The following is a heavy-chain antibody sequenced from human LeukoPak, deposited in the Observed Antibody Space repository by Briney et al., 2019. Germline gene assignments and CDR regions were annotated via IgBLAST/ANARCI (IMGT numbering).Heavy chain of an antibody. CDR2: ISSNGGST. CDR1: GFTFSSYA. V-gene: IGHV3-64D*06. Sequence: GGSLRLSCSASGFTFSSYAMPWVRQAPGKGLEYVSAISSNGGSTYYADSVKGRFTISRDNSKNTLYLQMSSLRAEDTAVYYCVKGSTYDSSGYYESDAFDIWGQGTMVTVSS. D-gene: IGHD3-22*01. CDR3: VKGSTYDSSGYYESDAFDI. J-gene: IGHJ3*02.